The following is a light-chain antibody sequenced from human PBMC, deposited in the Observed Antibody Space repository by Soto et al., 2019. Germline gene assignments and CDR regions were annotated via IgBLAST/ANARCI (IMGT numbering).Light chain of an antibody. CDR2: LEGSGSS. V-gene: IGLV4-60*02. Sequence: QSVLTQSSSASASLGSSVKLTCTLSRGHRRYIIAWHQQQPGKAPRYLMKLEGSGSSNKGSGVPDRFSGSSSGADRYLTSSNLQVVEEADYYGESWDVCTRVLGGGTQRTVL. CDR3: ESWDVCTRV. J-gene: IGLJ3*02. CDR1: RGHRRYI.